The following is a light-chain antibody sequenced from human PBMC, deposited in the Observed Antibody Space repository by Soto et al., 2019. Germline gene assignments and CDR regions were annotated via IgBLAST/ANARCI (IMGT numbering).Light chain of an antibody. CDR2: RND. CDR1: SSNIGGNY. Sequence: QSVLTQPPSASGTPGQGVTISCSGSSSNIGGNYVYWYQQLPGTDPKLLIYRNDQRPSGVPDRFSGSKYGASASLAISGLRSEAEADYHCAAWDDNMTVVFGGGNKLTVL. V-gene: IGLV1-47*01. J-gene: IGLJ2*01. CDR3: AAWDDNMTVV.